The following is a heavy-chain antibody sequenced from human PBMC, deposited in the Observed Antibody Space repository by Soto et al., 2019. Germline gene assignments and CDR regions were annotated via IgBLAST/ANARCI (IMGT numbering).Heavy chain of an antibody. Sequence: QVQLQESGPGLVKPSGTLSLTCAVSGGSISSSNWWSWVRQPPGKGLEWIGEIYHSGSTNYNPSLKSRVTISVVKSKNQFSLKLSSVTAAETAVYYCARRSAKWELLDWFDPWGQGTLVTVSS. J-gene: IGHJ5*02. CDR3: ARRSAKWELLDWFDP. CDR1: GGSISSSNW. CDR2: IYHSGST. V-gene: IGHV4-4*02. D-gene: IGHD1-26*01.